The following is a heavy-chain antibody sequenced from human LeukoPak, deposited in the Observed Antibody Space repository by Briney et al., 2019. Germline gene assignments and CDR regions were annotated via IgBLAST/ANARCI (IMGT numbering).Heavy chain of an antibody. J-gene: IGHJ4*02. CDR2: ISRRGNT. CDR1: AGSFSGYY. D-gene: IGHD3-10*01. CDR3: ARHGEYYFDS. Sequence: PTQTLSLTCAVYAGSFSGYYWSWIRQPPGKGLEWIGQISRRGNTNYNPSLKSRVTISVDTSKNQLSLKLSTVTAADTALYYCARHGEYYFDSWGQGTLVTVSS. V-gene: IGHV4-34*01.